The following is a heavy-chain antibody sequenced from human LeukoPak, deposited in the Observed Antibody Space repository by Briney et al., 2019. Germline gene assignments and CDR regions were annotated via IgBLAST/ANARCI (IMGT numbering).Heavy chain of an antibody. CDR2: INPNSGST. J-gene: IGHJ1*01. Sequence: ASVKVSCKVSGYTLSELSTHWVRQAPGQGLEWMGWINPNSGSTNSAQKFQGRVTMTRDTSISTAYMELSRLRSDDTAVYYCARGGLSGSYYDYFHHWGQGTLVTVSS. D-gene: IGHD1-26*01. CDR1: GYTLSELS. CDR3: ARGGLSGSYYDYFHH. V-gene: IGHV1-2*02.